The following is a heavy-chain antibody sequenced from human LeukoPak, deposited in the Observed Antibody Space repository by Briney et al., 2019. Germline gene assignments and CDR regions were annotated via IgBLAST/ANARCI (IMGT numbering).Heavy chain of an antibody. Sequence: ASVKVSCKASGYTFTGYYMHWVRQAPGQGLEWMGWINPNSGGTNYAQKFQGRVTMTRDTSISTAYMELSRLRSDDTAVYYCAADLCGGDCYSREVEAFDIWGQGTMVTVSS. D-gene: IGHD2-21*01. J-gene: IGHJ3*02. V-gene: IGHV1-2*02. CDR3: AADLCGGDCYSREVEAFDI. CDR2: INPNSGGT. CDR1: GYTFTGYY.